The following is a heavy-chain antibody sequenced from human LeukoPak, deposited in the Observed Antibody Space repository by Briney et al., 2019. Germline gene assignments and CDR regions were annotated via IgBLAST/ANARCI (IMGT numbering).Heavy chain of an antibody. CDR3: ATTVTGYAFEI. V-gene: IGHV3-11*04. J-gene: IGHJ3*02. CDR1: GGSFSGYY. CDR2: ISSSGSTI. D-gene: IGHD4-17*01. Sequence: LSLTCAVYGGSFSGYYWSWIRQAPGKGLEWISYISSSGSTIYNADSVKGRFTLSRDNAKNSLSLQMNSLRAEDTAVYYCATTVTGYAFEIWGQGTMVTVSS.